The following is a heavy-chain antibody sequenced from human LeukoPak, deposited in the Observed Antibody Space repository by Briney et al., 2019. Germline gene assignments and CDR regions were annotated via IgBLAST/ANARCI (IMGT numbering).Heavy chain of an antibody. J-gene: IGHJ5*02. V-gene: IGHV4-39*07. D-gene: IGHD3-10*01. CDR3: ARASVTYYYGSGKANWFDP. CDR2: IYHSGST. CDR1: GGSISSSSYY. Sequence: PSETLSLTCTVSGGSISSSSYYWGWIRQPPGKGLEWIGSIYHSGSTYYNPSLKSRVTISVDTSKNQFSLKLSSVTAADTAVYYCARASVTYYYGSGKANWFDPWGQGTLVTVSS.